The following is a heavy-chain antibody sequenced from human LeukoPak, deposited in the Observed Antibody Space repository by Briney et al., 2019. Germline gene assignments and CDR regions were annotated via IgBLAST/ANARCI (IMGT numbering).Heavy chain of an antibody. CDR2: ISAYNGNT. CDR3: ARAGYCTNGVCYLWGYYYYMDV. D-gene: IGHD2-8*01. Sequence: ASVKVSCKASGYTFTGYYMHWVRQAPGQGLEWMGWISAYNGNTNYAQKLQGRVTTTTDTSTSTAYMELRSLRSDDTAVYYYARAGYCTNGVCYLWGYYYYMDVWGKGTTVTVSS. J-gene: IGHJ6*03. V-gene: IGHV1-18*04. CDR1: GYTFTGYY.